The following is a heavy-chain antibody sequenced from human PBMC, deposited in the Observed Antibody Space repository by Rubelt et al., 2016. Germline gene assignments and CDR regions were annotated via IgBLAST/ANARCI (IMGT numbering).Heavy chain of an antibody. CDR1: GGSISSSSYY. Sequence: QLQLQVSGPGLVKPSETLSLTCTVSGGSISSSSYYWAWIRRPPGKGLAWIGTINYSGNTSYNPSLRRRVTISVDTSKNQFSLNGSSGTAADTAVYYCARAPIYGNEYYHMDVWGKGTTVTVSS. V-gene: IGHV4-39*01. CDR3: ARAPIYGNEYYHMDV. J-gene: IGHJ6*03. CDR2: INYSGNT. D-gene: IGHD4-17*01.